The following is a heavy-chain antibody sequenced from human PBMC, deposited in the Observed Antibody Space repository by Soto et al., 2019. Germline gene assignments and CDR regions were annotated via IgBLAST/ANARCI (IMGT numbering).Heavy chain of an antibody. CDR1: GGSISSGGYY. V-gene: IGHV4-31*03. D-gene: IGHD5-12*01. CDR2: IYYSGTT. Sequence: QVQLQESGPGLVKPSQTLSLTCTVSGGSISSGGYYWSWIRQNPGKGLGWIGYIYYSGTTNYNPSLKSRLTISVDTSKNQFSLKLNSMTAADTAVYYCARDESATDAFDIWGQGTMVTVSS. CDR3: ARDESATDAFDI. J-gene: IGHJ3*02.